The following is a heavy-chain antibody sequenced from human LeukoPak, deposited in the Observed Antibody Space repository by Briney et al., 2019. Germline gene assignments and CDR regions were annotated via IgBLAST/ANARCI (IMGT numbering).Heavy chain of an antibody. Sequence: ASVKVSCKASGYTFTSYGISWVRHAPGQGLEWMGWISAYNGNTNYAQKPQGRVTMTTDTSTSTAYMELTSLRSEDTAVYYCARVGLTTGFDYWGQGTLVTVSS. D-gene: IGHD2/OR15-2a*01. CDR1: GYTFTSYG. V-gene: IGHV1-18*01. CDR3: ARVGLTTGFDY. CDR2: ISAYNGNT. J-gene: IGHJ4*02.